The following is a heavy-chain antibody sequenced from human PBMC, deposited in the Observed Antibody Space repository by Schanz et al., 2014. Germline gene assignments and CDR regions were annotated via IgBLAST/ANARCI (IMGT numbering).Heavy chain of an antibody. CDR2: IYINSGST. Sequence: EVQLVESRGGLIQPGGSLRLSCAVSGFSVSTNYMSWVRQAPGKGLEWVSSIYINSGSTNYADSVKGRFIISRDSSKNTLFLQMNSLRAEDTAVYFCARDEGRDGYNLAFDVWGQGTLVTVSS. J-gene: IGHJ3*01. D-gene: IGHD5-12*01. V-gene: IGHV3-53*01. CDR1: GFSVSTNY. CDR3: ARDEGRDGYNLAFDV.